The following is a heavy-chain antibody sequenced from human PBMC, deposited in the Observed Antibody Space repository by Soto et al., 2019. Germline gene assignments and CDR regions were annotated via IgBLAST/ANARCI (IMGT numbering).Heavy chain of an antibody. D-gene: IGHD5-18*01. V-gene: IGHV1-69*01. CDR1: GGTFSSYA. Sequence: QMQLVQSGAEVKKPGSSVKVSCKASGGTFSSYAISWVRQAPGQGLEWMGGIIPIFGTANYAQKFRGRVTIPADEYTSTAYMELSSLRSEDTDVYYCARAFSGYSYGSFDYWGQGTLVTVSS. CDR3: ARAFSGYSYGSFDY. CDR2: IIPIFGTA. J-gene: IGHJ4*02.